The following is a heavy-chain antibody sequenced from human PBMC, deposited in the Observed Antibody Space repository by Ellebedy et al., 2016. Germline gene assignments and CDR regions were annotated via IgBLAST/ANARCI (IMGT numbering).Heavy chain of an antibody. J-gene: IGHJ5*02. Sequence: SETLSLXCTVSGGSISSYYWSWIRQPPGKGLEWIGYIYYSGSTTYNPFLESRVTISIDTSKKQISLRLKSVTAADTAVYYCAREGDYGANNWLDPWGQGTLVIVSS. CDR1: GGSISSYY. D-gene: IGHD4-17*01. CDR3: AREGDYGANNWLDP. V-gene: IGHV4-59*01. CDR2: IYYSGST.